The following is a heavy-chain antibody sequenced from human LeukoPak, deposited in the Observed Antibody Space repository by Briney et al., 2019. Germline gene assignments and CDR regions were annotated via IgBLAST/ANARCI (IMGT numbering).Heavy chain of an antibody. CDR3: ARSIAAAGSRYNWFDP. CDR2: INPSGGST. V-gene: IGHV1-46*01. J-gene: IGHJ5*02. CDR1: GYTFTGYY. D-gene: IGHD6-13*01. Sequence: ASVQVSCKASGYTFTGYYMHWVRQAPGQGLEWMGIINPSGGSTSYAQKFQGRVTMTRDTSTSTVYMELSSPRSEDTAVYYCARSIAAAGSRYNWFDPWGQGTLVTVSS.